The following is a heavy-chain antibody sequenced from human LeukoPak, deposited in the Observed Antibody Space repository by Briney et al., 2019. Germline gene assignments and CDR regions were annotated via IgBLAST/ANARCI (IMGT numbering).Heavy chain of an antibody. CDR1: GFSFSNYG. J-gene: IGHJ4*02. CDR3: AGDHYDSSGYYLFDY. CDR2: IWYDGTNK. Sequence: GGSLRLSCAASGFSFSNYGMHWVRQAPGKGLEWVAVIWYDGTNKYYADSVKGRFTISRDNAKNSLHLQMNSLRAEDTAVYYCAGDHYDSSGYYLFDYWGQGTLVTVSS. D-gene: IGHD3-22*01. V-gene: IGHV3-33*01.